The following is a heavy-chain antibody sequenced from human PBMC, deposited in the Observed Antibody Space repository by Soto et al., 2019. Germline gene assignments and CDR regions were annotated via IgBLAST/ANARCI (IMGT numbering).Heavy chain of an antibody. D-gene: IGHD4-17*01. J-gene: IGHJ6*02. CDR1: GFRFDDYN. CDR2: ITWNGGNT. V-gene: IGHV3-43*01. CDR3: ARDKGHGGYYYGMDV. Sequence: GGSLRLSCAASGFRFDDYNIHWVRQAPGKGLEWVSLITWNGGNTYYADSVKGRFTISRDNAKNSLYLQMNSLRAEDTAVYYCARDKGHGGYYYGMDVWGQGTTVTVSS.